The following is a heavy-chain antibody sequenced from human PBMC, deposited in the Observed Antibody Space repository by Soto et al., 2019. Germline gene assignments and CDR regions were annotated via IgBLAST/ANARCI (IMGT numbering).Heavy chain of an antibody. V-gene: IGHV1-69*10. CDR1: GDNFKKNV. J-gene: IGHJ6*02. Sequence: SGKGSCKTSGDNFKKNVFTWVRQAPGQGLEWMGGTIPALGKPHYIEKFQGRVTITVDDATRTVYMEVRDLTSEDTAIYYCARGPFRPSAMDVWGQGTTVTVSS. CDR3: ARGPFRPSAMDV. D-gene: IGHD3-10*01. CDR2: TIPALGKP.